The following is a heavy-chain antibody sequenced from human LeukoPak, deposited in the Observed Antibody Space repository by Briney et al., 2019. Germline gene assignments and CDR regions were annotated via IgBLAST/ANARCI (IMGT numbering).Heavy chain of an antibody. J-gene: IGHJ6*02. Sequence: ASVKVSCKASGYTFTSYYIHWVRQAPGQGLEWMGIINPSGGSTSYAQKFQGRVTMTRDTSTSTVYMELSSLRSEDTAVYYCARVSSAGDYYYYGMDVWGQGTTVTVSS. D-gene: IGHD6-13*01. V-gene: IGHV1-46*01. CDR1: GYTFTSYY. CDR2: INPSGGST. CDR3: ARVSSAGDYYYYGMDV.